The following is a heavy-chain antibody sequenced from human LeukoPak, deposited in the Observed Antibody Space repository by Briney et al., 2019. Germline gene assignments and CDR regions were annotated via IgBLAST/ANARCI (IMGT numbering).Heavy chain of an antibody. CDR2: ISSSSSYI. Sequence: GGSLRLSCTASGFTFRKYWLHWVRQAPGKGLEGVSSISSSSSYIYYADSVKGRFTISRDNAKNSLYLQMNSLRAEDTAVYYCSTYDSSGYSVMDVWGQGTTVTVSS. J-gene: IGHJ6*02. D-gene: IGHD3-22*01. CDR1: GFTFRKYW. V-gene: IGHV3-21*01. CDR3: STYDSSGYSVMDV.